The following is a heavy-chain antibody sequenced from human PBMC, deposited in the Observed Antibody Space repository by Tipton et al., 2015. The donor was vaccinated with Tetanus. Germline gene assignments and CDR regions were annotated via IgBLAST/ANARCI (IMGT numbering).Heavy chain of an antibody. Sequence: SLRLSCAASGFTFDDYAMNWVRQAPGKGLEWVSSISSSSSYIYYADSVKGRFTISRDNAKNSLYLQMNSLRAEDTAVYYCARENGGYDYYYYYGMDVWGQGTTVTVSS. CDR2: ISSSSSYI. V-gene: IGHV3-21*01. D-gene: IGHD5-12*01. CDR3: ARENGGYDYYYYYGMDV. J-gene: IGHJ6*02. CDR1: GFTFDDYA.